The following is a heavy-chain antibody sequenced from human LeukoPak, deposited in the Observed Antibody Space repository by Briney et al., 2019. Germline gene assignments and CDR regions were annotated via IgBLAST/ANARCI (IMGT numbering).Heavy chain of an antibody. Sequence: SQTLSLTCTVSGGSISSGSYYMSWIRQPAGKGLEWIGRIYTSGSTNYNPSLKSRVTMSVDTSKNQFSLKLSSVTAADTAVYYCARDRGGSLTMDPRFDPWGQGTLVTVSS. J-gene: IGHJ5*02. CDR1: GGSISSGSYY. D-gene: IGHD3-10*01. V-gene: IGHV4-61*02. CDR3: ARDRGGSLTMDPRFDP. CDR2: IYTSGST.